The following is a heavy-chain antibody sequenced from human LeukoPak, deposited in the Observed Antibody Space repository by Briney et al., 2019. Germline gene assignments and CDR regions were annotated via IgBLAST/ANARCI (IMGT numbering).Heavy chain of an antibody. CDR2: ISAYNGNT. CDR1: GFPFPSYG. V-gene: IGHV1-18*01. Sequence: PGGPLRLSCAASGFPFPSYGISWGRQAPGQGLEWMGWISAYNGNTNYAQKLQGRVTMTTDTSTSTAYMELRSLRSDDTAVNYCARLVDRGGWYYFDYWGQGTLVTVSS. J-gene: IGHJ4*02. CDR3: ARLVDRGGWYYFDY. D-gene: IGHD6-19*01.